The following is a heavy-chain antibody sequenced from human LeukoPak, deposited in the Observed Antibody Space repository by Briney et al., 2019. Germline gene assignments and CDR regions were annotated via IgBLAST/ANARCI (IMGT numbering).Heavy chain of an antibody. D-gene: IGHD4-11*01. Sequence: PGGSLRLSCAASGFTFSSYAMSWVRQAPGKGLEWVSGIGGGGGSTYYADSVKGRFTISRDNARDSLYLQMNSLRAEDTAIYYCARDRGYSNFDYWGQGTLVTVSS. CDR3: ARDRGYSNFDY. CDR1: GFTFSSYA. CDR2: IGGGGGST. J-gene: IGHJ4*02. V-gene: IGHV3-23*01.